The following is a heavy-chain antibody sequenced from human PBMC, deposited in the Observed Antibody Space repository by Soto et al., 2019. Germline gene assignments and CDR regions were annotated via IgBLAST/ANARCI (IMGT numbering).Heavy chain of an antibody. Sequence: ASVKVSCKASGYTFTSYGISWVRQAPGQGLEWMGWISAYNGNTNYAQKLQGRVTMTTDTSTRTAYMELRSLRSDDTAVYYCARDPENIVVVPAAVGNWFDPWGQGTLVTVSS. D-gene: IGHD2-2*01. J-gene: IGHJ5*02. CDR3: ARDPENIVVVPAAVGNWFDP. CDR1: GYTFTSYG. CDR2: ISAYNGNT. V-gene: IGHV1-18*01.